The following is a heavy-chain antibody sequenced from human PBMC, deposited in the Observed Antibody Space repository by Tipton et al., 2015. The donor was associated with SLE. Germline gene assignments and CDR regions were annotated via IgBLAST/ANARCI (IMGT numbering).Heavy chain of an antibody. CDR2: IYTSGAT. J-gene: IGHJ2*01. Sequence: PGLVKPSETLSLTCNVSGVSISSSYWGWIRQPAGKGLEWIGRIYTSGATDDNPSLKSRVTMSVDMSKNQFSLKLDSVTAADTAVYYCARGSDGEYVRYFDVWGPGTLVTVSS. CDR1: GVSISSSY. D-gene: IGHD4-17*01. V-gene: IGHV4-4*07. CDR3: ARGSDGEYVRYFDV.